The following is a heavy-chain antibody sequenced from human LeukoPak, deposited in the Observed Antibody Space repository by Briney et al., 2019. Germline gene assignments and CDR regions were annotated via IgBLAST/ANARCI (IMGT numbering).Heavy chain of an antibody. Sequence: SGPALVKPTQTLTLTCTFSGFSLSTSGMCMSWIRQPPGKALEWLALIDWVDDKYYITSLKTRLTISKDTSKNQVVLTMTNMDPVDTGTYYCARAMVTSGSYYYYGMDVWGQGTTVTVSS. V-gene: IGHV2-70*01. D-gene: IGHD4-17*01. CDR2: IDWVDDK. J-gene: IGHJ6*02. CDR1: GFSLSTSGMC. CDR3: ARAMVTSGSYYYYGMDV.